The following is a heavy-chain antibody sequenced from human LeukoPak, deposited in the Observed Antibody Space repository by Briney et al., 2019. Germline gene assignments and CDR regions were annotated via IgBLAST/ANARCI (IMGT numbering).Heavy chain of an antibody. J-gene: IGHJ5*02. CDR1: GASISTRNYY. Sequence: SETLSLTCTVSGASISTRNYYWGWIRQPPGKGLEWIGSIYYSGRTYYNPSLKSRVTISVDTSKNQFSLKLSSVTAADTAVYYCARRGGANWFDPWGQGTLVTVSS. D-gene: IGHD3-10*01. CDR2: IYYSGRT. V-gene: IGHV4-39*01. CDR3: ARRGGANWFDP.